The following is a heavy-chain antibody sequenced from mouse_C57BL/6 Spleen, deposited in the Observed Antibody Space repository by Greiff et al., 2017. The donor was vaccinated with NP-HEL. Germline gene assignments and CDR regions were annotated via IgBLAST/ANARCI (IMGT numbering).Heavy chain of an antibody. J-gene: IGHJ1*03. CDR1: GYAFSSSW. CDR2: IYPGDGDT. V-gene: IGHV1-82*01. Sequence: VQLQQSGPELVKPGASVKISCKASGYAFSSSWMNWVKQRPGKGLEWIGRIYPGDGDTNYNGKFKGKATLTADKSSSTAYMQLSSLTSEDSAVYCWAGAFYRKGYFDVWGTGTTVTVSS. CDR3: AGAFYRKGYFDV. D-gene: IGHD2-14*01.